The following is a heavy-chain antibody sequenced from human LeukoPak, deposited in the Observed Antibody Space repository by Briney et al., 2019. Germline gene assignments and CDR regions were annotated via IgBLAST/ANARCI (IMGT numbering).Heavy chain of an antibody. CDR3: ARGEYSGTNYPNGY. J-gene: IGHJ4*02. CDR1: GFSFSSFS. V-gene: IGHV3-48*01. D-gene: IGHD1-26*01. CDR2: ISSGGVTI. Sequence: GGSLRLSCAASGFSFSSFSMTWVRQAPGKGLEWVSQISSGGVTIYYADSVKGRFTISRDNAKNSLYLQMNSLRAEDTAVYYCARGEYSGTNYPNGYWGQGTLVTVSS.